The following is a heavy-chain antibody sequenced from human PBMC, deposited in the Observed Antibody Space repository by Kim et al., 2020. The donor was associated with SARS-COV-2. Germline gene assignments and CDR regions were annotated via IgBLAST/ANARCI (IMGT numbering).Heavy chain of an antibody. V-gene: IGHV3-33*01. CDR2: NK. D-gene: IGHD6-19*01. J-gene: IGHJ4*02. Sequence: NKYYADSVKGRFTISRDNSKNPLYLQMNSLRAEDTAVYYCARERQYYFDYWGQGTLVTVSS. CDR3: ARERQYYFDY.